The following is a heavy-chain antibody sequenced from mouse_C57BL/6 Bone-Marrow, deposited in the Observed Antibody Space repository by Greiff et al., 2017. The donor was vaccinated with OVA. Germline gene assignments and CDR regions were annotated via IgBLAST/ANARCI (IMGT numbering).Heavy chain of an antibody. Sequence: QVQLKQPGAELVRPGSSVKLSCKASGYTFTSYWMHWVKQRPIQGLEWIGNIDPSDSETHYNQKFKDKATLTVDKSSSTAYMQLSSLTSEDSAVYYCARWDTTGGYWGQGTTLTVSS. V-gene: IGHV1-52*01. CDR3: ARWDTTGGY. CDR1: GYTFTSYW. D-gene: IGHD1-1*01. CDR2: IDPSDSET. J-gene: IGHJ2*01.